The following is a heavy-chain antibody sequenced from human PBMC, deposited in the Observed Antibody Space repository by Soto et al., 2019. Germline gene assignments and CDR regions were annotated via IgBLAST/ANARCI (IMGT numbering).Heavy chain of an antibody. CDR2: INHSGST. D-gene: IGHD3-10*01. CDR3: AREVLLWFGELFDSDYYGMDV. V-gene: IGHV4-34*01. Sequence: SESLSLTCAVYGGSFSGYYWSWIRQPPGKGLEWIGEINHSGSTNYNPSLKSRVTISVDTSKNQFSLKLSSVTAADTAVYYCAREVLLWFGELFDSDYYGMDVWGQGTTVTVSS. CDR1: GGSFSGYY. J-gene: IGHJ6*02.